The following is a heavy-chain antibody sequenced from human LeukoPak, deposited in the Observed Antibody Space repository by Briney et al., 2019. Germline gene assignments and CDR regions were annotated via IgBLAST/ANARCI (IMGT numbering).Heavy chain of an antibody. CDR2: ITGDGGST. D-gene: IGHD3/OR15-3a*01. CDR3: ANLYYDFPF. Sequence: GGSLRLSCAASGFTFGRYGMSWVRQAPGKGLEWVSAITGDGGSTFYADSVKGRFTISRDNSKNTLYLQMNSLRAEDTAMYYCANLYYDFPFWGQGNPGHRLL. CDR1: GFTFGRYG. J-gene: IGHJ4*02. V-gene: IGHV3-23*01.